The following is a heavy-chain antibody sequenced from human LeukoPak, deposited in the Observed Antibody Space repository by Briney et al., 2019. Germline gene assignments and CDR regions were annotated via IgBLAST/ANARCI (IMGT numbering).Heavy chain of an antibody. V-gene: IGHV1-2*02. CDR2: INPNSGGA. Sequence: ASVKVSCKASGYTFTGYYMHWVRQAPGQGLEWMGWINPNSGGANYAQKFQGRVTMTRDTSISTAYMELSRLRSDDTAVYYCARDPYCGGDCYSSSHWGQGTLVTVSS. D-gene: IGHD2-21*02. CDR1: GYTFTGYY. J-gene: IGHJ4*02. CDR3: ARDPYCGGDCYSSSH.